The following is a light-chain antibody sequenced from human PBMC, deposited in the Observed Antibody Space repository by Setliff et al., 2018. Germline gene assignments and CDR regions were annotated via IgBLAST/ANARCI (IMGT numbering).Light chain of an antibody. CDR2: RFS. CDR3: SSYTSSSTLV. Sequence: QSVLTQPPSVSGAPGHTVTISCTGSSSNIGATYDVHWYQHVPGTAPKLLLYRFSNRPSGVPHRFSGSTSGTSASLAITGLQAEDEADYYCSSYTSSSTLVFGGGTKVTVL. V-gene: IGLV1-40*01. J-gene: IGLJ2*01. CDR1: SSNIGATYD.